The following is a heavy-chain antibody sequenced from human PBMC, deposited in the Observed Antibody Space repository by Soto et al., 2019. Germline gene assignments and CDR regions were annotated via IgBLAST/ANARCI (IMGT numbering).Heavy chain of an antibody. D-gene: IGHD2-21*02. V-gene: IGHV3-30*03. J-gene: IGHJ4*02. CDR2: ISYDGSNK. CDR3: ATLVVTATSPLDY. CDR1: GFTFSSYG. Sequence: QVQLVESGGGVVQPGRSLRLSCAASGFTFSSYGMHWVRQAPGKGLEWVAVISYDGSNKYYADSVKGRFTISRDNSKNTLYLQMNSLRAEDTAVYYCATLVVTATSPLDYWGQGTLVTVSS.